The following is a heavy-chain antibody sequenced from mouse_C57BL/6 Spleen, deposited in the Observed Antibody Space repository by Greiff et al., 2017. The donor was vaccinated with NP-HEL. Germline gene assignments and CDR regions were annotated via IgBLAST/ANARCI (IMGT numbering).Heavy chain of an antibody. D-gene: IGHD2-3*01. Sequence: QVQLQQSGAELARPGASVKLSCKASGYTFTSYGISWVKQRTGQGLEWIGEIYPRSGNTYYNEKFKGKATLTADKSSSTAYMELRSLTSEDSAVYFCARNDCYYLYYYAMDYWGQGTSVTVSS. CDR3: ARNDCYYLYYYAMDY. CDR1: GYTFTSYG. CDR2: IYPRSGNT. V-gene: IGHV1-81*01. J-gene: IGHJ4*01.